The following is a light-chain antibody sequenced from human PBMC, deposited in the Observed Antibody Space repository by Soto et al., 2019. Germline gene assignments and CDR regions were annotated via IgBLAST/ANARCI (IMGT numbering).Light chain of an antibody. CDR3: QQRSNWRVT. CDR2: GAS. V-gene: IGKV3D-20*02. J-gene: IGKJ4*01. CDR1: QSVSNNY. Sequence: EIVLTQSPGTLSLSPGERATLSCRASQSVSNNYLAWYQQKPGQAPRLLIYGASNRATGIPDRFSGSGSGTDFTLTISRLEPEDIAVYYCQQRSNWRVTFGGGTKVEIK.